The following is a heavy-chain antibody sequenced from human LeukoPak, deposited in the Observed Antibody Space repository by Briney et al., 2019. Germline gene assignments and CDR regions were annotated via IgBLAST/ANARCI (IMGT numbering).Heavy chain of an antibody. CDR3: ARVTPDYYGSGSYYEPDY. D-gene: IGHD3-10*01. CDR2: INHSGNT. V-gene: IGHV4-34*01. Sequence: PSETLSLTCAVYGGSFSGYYWSWIRQPPGKGLEWIGEINHSGNTNYNPSLKSRVTISVDTSKNQFSLKLSSVTAADTAVYYCARVTPDYYGSGSYYEPDYWGQGTLVTVSS. J-gene: IGHJ4*02. CDR1: GGSFSGYY.